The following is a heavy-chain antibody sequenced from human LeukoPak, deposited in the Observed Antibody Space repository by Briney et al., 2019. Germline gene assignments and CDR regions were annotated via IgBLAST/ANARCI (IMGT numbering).Heavy chain of an antibody. CDR2: IWYDGSYK. J-gene: IGHJ6*02. V-gene: IGHV3-33*01. CDR3: ARPKAADGIGYYYYYYGMDV. Sequence: GGSLRLSCAASGFTFSSYGMHWVRQAPGKGLEWVAVIWYDGSYKYYADSVEGRFTISRDNSKNTLYLQMNSLRAEDTAVYYCARPKAADGIGYYYYYYGMDVWGQGTTVTVSS. D-gene: IGHD6-13*01. CDR1: GFTFSSYG.